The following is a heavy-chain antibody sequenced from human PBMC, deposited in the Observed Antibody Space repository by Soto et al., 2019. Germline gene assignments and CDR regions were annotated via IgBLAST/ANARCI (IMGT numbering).Heavy chain of an antibody. J-gene: IGHJ5*02. CDR3: ARHGSS. V-gene: IGHV4-39*01. CDR2: IYYSGQT. CDR1: GVSISVSSYY. Sequence: QLQLQESGPGLVKPSETLSLICSVSGVSISVSSYYWGWIRQPPGKGLEWIGSIYYSGQTYYNPSLKSRVTISVDRSKNQFSLNLTSVTATDTAFYYCARHGSSWGQGTLVTVSS.